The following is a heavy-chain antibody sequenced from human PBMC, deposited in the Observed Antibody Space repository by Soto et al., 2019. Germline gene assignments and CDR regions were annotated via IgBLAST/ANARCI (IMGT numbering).Heavy chain of an antibody. J-gene: IGHJ4*02. Sequence: PGLSLRLWSGAAGFTSSSYGMHWILQAPGKGLEWVAVIWYDGSNKYYADSVKGRFTISRDNSKNTLYLQMNSLRAEDTAVYYCARDHSASRVRHYFDYWGQGTLVTVSS. CDR1: GFTSSSYG. CDR3: ARDHSASRVRHYFDY. V-gene: IGHV3-33*01. D-gene: IGHD3-10*01. CDR2: IWYDGSNK.